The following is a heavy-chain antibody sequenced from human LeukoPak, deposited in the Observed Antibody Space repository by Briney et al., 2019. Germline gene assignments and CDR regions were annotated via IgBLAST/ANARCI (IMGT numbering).Heavy chain of an antibody. V-gene: IGHV3-30*18. CDR3: AKVHYYDSSGYLDY. Sequence: GGYLRLSCAASGFAFSSYGMHWVRQSPGKGLEWVAVISNDGSNKDYADSVKGRFTISRDNSKNTLYLQMNSLRAEDTAVYYCAKVHYYDSSGYLDYWGQGTLVTVSS. CDR2: ISNDGSNK. D-gene: IGHD3-22*01. J-gene: IGHJ4*02. CDR1: GFAFSSYG.